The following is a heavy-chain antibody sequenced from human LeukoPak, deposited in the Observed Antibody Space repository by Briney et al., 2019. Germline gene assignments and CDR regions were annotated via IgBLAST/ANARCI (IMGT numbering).Heavy chain of an antibody. CDR3: GRGNGDYGGVDY. Sequence: GGSLRLSCAVSGFRFSDYSMNWVRQAPGKGLEWVSYISSSNNIYYADSVKGRFTISRDNAKNSVRLQMNSLRAEDTAVYHCGRGNGDYGGVDYWGQGTLVTVSS. D-gene: IGHD4-17*01. CDR2: ISSSNNI. V-gene: IGHV3-69-1*01. CDR1: GFRFSDYS. J-gene: IGHJ4*02.